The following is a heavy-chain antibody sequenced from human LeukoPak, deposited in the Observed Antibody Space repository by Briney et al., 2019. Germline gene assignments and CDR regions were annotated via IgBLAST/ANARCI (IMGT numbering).Heavy chain of an antibody. CDR2: INPSGGST. V-gene: IGHV1-46*01. Sequence: ASVKVCCKASGYTFISYYMHWVRQAPGQGLEWMGIINPSGGSTSYAQKFQGRVTMTRDTSTSTAYMELSSLRSEDTAVFYCARELMLPMDVWGQGTTVTVSS. CDR3: ARELMLPMDV. J-gene: IGHJ6*02. D-gene: IGHD2-15*01. CDR1: GYTFISYY.